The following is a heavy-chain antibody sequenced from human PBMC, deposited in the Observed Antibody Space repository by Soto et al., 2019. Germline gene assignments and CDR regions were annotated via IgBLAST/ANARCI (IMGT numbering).Heavy chain of an antibody. CDR2: ISGSGGST. V-gene: IGHV3-23*01. CDR1: GFTFSSYA. J-gene: IGHJ4*02. Sequence: PWGSLRLSCAASGFTFSSYAMSWVRQAPGKGLEWVSAISGSGGSTYYADSVKGRFTISRDNSKNTLYLQMNSLRAEDTAVYYCAKTYSYGYSYFDYWGQGTLVTVSS. D-gene: IGHD5-18*01. CDR3: AKTYSYGYSYFDY.